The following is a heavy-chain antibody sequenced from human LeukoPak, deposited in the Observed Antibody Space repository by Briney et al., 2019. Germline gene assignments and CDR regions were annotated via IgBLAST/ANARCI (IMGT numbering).Heavy chain of an antibody. V-gene: IGHV3-23*01. D-gene: IGHD5-12*01. CDR3: AKEAGYSGYGYPDY. CDR1: GFTFSSYA. CDR2: ISGSGYST. Sequence: SGGSLRLSCAASGFTFSSYAMSWVRQAPGKGLEWVSAISGSGYSTYYADSVKGRFTISRDNSKNTLYLQMNSLRAEDTAVYYCAKEAGYSGYGYPDYWGQGTLVTVSS. J-gene: IGHJ4*02.